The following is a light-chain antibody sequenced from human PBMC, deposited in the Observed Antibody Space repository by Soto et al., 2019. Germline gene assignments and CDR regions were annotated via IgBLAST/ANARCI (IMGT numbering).Light chain of an antibody. CDR1: QSVTSSY. CDR2: GVS. CDR3: QQYSTLPHT. V-gene: IGKV3-20*01. Sequence: EIVLTQSPGTLSLSPGERATLSCRATQSVTSSYFAWYQQKPGQPPRLLIYGVSSRATDIPDRFSGSGSGTDFTLTISRLEPEDLVVYYCQQYSTLPHTFGQGTKLEVK. J-gene: IGKJ2*01.